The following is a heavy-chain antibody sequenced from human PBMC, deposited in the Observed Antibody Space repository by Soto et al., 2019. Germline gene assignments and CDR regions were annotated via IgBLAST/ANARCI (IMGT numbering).Heavy chain of an antibody. CDR2: LNPNTGNS. D-gene: IGHD6-19*01. J-gene: IGHJ4*02. CDR1: GYTFTSYD. Sequence: QVQLVQSGAEVRKPGASVKVSCEASGYTFTSYDIYWVRQATGQGLEWMGWLNPNTGNSGYAQKFQGRITVTSDTSIKTVHMEVRSLRSGDTAVYYCARRAESHGWIGFGADKYYFDFWGQGTLVTVSS. CDR3: ARRAESHGWIGFGADKYYFDF. V-gene: IGHV1-8*01.